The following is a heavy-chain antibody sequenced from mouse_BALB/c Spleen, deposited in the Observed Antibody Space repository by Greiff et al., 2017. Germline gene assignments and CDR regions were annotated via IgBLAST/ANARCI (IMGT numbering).Heavy chain of an antibody. D-gene: IGHD2-4*01. V-gene: IGHV5-4*02. CDR1: GFTFSDYY. Sequence: VQLKESGGGLVKPGGSLKLSCAASGFTFSDYYMYWVRQTPEKRLEWVATISDGGSYTYYPDSVKGRFTISRDNAKNNLYLQMSSLKSEDTAMYYCARDSTMITPFAYWGQGTLVTVSA. CDR2: ISDGGSYT. J-gene: IGHJ3*01. CDR3: ARDSTMITPFAY.